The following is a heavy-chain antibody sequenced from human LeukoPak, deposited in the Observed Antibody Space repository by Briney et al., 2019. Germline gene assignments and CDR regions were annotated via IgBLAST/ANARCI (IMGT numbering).Heavy chain of an antibody. CDR3: ARLRRSHADF. V-gene: IGHV4-39*01. CDR1: GGSISSSTYY. Sequence: LETLSLTCTVSGGSISSSTYYWGWIRQPPGKGLEWIGTIYYSVNTYYNTSLKSRLTISIDTSKNQFSLKLSSLTATDTAVYYCARLRRSHADFWGQGTLVTVSS. CDR2: IYYSVNT. D-gene: IGHD6-13*01. J-gene: IGHJ4*02.